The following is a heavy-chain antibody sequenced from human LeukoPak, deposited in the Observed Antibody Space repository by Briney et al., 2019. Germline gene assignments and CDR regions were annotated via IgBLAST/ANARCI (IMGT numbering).Heavy chain of an antibody. CDR3: ARDYSGFGDY. V-gene: IGHV3-30-3*01. Sequence: GGSLRLSWAASGFTFSSYAMPWVRQAPGKGLEWVAVISYDGSNKYYADSVKGRFTISRDNSKNTLYLQMNSLRAEDTAVYYCARDYSGFGDYWGQGTLVTVSS. J-gene: IGHJ4*02. CDR1: GFTFSSYA. CDR2: ISYDGSNK. D-gene: IGHD6-19*01.